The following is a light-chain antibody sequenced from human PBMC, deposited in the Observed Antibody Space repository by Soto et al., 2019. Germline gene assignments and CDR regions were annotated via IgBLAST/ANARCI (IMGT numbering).Light chain of an antibody. Sequence: DIQMTQSPSSVSASVGDRVTITCRASQGISSWLGWYQQKPGKAPKLLIYAASSLHSGLPSRFSGSGSGTDFPLTIISLQPEDLATYYCQQANSFPFTFGGGNKLEIK. CDR3: QQANSFPFT. CDR1: QGISSW. J-gene: IGKJ4*01. V-gene: IGKV1D-12*01. CDR2: AAS.